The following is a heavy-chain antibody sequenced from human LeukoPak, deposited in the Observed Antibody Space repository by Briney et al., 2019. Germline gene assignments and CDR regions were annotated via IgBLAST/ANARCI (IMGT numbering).Heavy chain of an antibody. Sequence: GMSLRLSCAVSGFALSNYGMHWVRQAPGKGLEWVTVIWYDGSNRYYADSVKGRITISRDTSENTVSLQINNVKVDDTAIYYCARGTGAKRYYFDLWGQGILVTVSS. CDR3: ARGTGAKRYYFDL. CDR1: GFALSNYG. J-gene: IGHJ4*02. V-gene: IGHV3-33*01. CDR2: IWYDGSNR.